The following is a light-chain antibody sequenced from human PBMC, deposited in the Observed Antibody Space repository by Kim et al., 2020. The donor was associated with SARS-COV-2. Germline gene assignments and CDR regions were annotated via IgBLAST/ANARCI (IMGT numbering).Light chain of an antibody. J-gene: IGKJ5*01. CDR3: QQHSKLIT. Sequence: SLSPGERATLSCRASQSVSSYLAWYQQRPGQAPRLLIYDASNMATGIPARFSGSGSGTDFTLTISSLAPEDFAVYYCQQHSKLITFGQGTRLEIK. V-gene: IGKV3-11*01. CDR2: DAS. CDR1: QSVSSY.